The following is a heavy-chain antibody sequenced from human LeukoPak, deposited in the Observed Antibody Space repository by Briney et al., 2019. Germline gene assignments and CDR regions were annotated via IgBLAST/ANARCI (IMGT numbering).Heavy chain of an antibody. J-gene: IGHJ5*02. Sequence: KPSETLSLTCTVSGGSISSTSYYWGWIRQPPGKGLEWIGSIYYSGGTYYNPSLKSRVTISVDTSKNQFSLKLSSVTAADTAVYYCARESRWGVGATEHYNWFDPWGQGTLVTVSS. CDR1: GGSISSTSYY. V-gene: IGHV4-39*07. CDR3: ARESRWGVGATEHYNWFDP. D-gene: IGHD1-26*01. CDR2: IYYSGGT.